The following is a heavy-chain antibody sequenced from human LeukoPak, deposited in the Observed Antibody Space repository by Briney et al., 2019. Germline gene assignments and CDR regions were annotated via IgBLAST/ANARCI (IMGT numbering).Heavy chain of an antibody. CDR2: IYPGDSDT. D-gene: IGHD1-26*01. V-gene: IGHV5-51*01. Sequence: GESLKISFKCSGYSFTSYLIGLVRPMPGKGLEWMGIIYPGDSDTRYSPSFQDQVTISADKSISTASLQWSSLKAADTAMYYCARGAVGAAFFDYWGQGTLVTVSS. J-gene: IGHJ4*02. CDR3: ARGAVGAAFFDY. CDR1: GYSFTSYL.